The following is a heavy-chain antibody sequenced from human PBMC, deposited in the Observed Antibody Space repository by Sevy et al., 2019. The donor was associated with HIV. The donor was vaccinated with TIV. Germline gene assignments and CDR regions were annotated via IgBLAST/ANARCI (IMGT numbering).Heavy chain of an antibody. J-gene: IGHJ4*02. CDR2: IYSGGST. V-gene: IGHV3-53*01. CDR1: GFTVSSNY. CDR3: AREPNYYDSSPAREYYFDY. Sequence: GGSLRLSCAASGFTVSSNYKSWVRQAPGKGLEWVSVIYSGGSTYYADSVKGRFTISRDNSKNTLYLQMNSLRAEDTAVYYCAREPNYYDSSPAREYYFDYWGQGTLVTVSS. D-gene: IGHD3-22*01.